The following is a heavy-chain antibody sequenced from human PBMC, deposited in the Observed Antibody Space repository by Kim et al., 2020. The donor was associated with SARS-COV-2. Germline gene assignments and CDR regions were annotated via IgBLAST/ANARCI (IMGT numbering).Heavy chain of an antibody. CDR2: IKQDGSEK. V-gene: IGHV3-7*03. CDR1: GFTFSSHG. D-gene: IGHD2-2*01. J-gene: IGHJ3*02. Sequence: GGSLRLSCAASGFTFSSHGMHWVRQAPGKGLEWVANIKQDGSEKYYVDSVKGRFTISRDNAKNSLYLQMNSLRAEDTAVYYCAREHCSSTSCYWFAFDIWGQGTMVTVSS. CDR3: AREHCSSTSCYWFAFDI.